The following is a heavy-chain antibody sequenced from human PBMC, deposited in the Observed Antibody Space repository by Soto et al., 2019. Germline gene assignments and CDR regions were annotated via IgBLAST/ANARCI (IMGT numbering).Heavy chain of an antibody. J-gene: IGHJ2*01. CDR3: EDGIRDVRSVSAFLLNRSSDL. Sequence: KGLEWVSAISGSGGSTYYADSVKGRFTISRDNSKSTLYLQMNSLRAEDTVFFQAEDGIRDVRSVSAFLLNRSSDL. CDR2: ISGSGGST. V-gene: IGHV3-23*01. D-gene: IGHD3-10*02.